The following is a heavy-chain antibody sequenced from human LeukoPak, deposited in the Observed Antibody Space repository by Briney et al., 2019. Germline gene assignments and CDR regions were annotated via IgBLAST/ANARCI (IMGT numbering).Heavy chain of an antibody. CDR2: ISYDGSNK. Sequence: GGSLRLSCAASGFTFSRYGMHWVRQAPGKGLEWVAVISYDGSNKYYADSVKGRFTISRDNSKNTLYLQMNSLRAEDTAVYYCAKEYYYDSSGSQYYFDYWGQGTLVTVSS. CDR3: AKEYYYDSSGSQYYFDY. V-gene: IGHV3-30*18. CDR1: GFTFSRYG. J-gene: IGHJ4*02. D-gene: IGHD3-22*01.